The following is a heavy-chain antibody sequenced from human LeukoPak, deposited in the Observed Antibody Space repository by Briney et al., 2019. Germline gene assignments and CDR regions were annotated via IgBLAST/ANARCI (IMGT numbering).Heavy chain of an antibody. CDR2: ISGSGGST. V-gene: IGHV3-23*01. CDR3: AKGPSLTGYYYPALLDY. CDR1: GFTFSSYA. Sequence: GGSLRLSCAASGFTFSSYATSWVRQAPGKGLEWVSDISGSGGSTYYADSVKGRFTISRDNSKNTLYLQMNSLRAEDTAVYYCAKGPSLTGYYYPALLDYWGQGTLVTVSS. D-gene: IGHD3-9*01. J-gene: IGHJ4*02.